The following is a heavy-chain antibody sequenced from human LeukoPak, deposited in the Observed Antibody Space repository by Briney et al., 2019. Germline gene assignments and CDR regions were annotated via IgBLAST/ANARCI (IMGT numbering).Heavy chain of an antibody. CDR2: ISGGAQRT. J-gene: IGHJ4*02. CDR1: GLTFSDYA. D-gene: IGHD1-1*01. Sequence: QPGGSLRLSCAASGLTFSDYAMSWVRQAPGQGLEWVSGISGGAQRTYYADSVKGRFTISRDNFKRTLYLEMNSLRAEDTAVYYCAKRYIANTGPIDYWGQGTLVTVSS. V-gene: IGHV3-23*01. CDR3: AKRYIANTGPIDY.